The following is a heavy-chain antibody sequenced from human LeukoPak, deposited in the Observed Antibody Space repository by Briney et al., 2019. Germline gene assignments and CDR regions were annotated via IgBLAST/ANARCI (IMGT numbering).Heavy chain of an antibody. D-gene: IGHD6-19*01. V-gene: IGHV3-23*01. CDR1: DFTVSSNY. Sequence: GGSLRLSCASSDFTVSSNYMSWVRQAPGKGLEWVSAMSGTSGTTYYADSVKGRFTISRDNSKNTLYLQMNSLRAEDTAVYYCAKRPSIAVAGTYYFDCWGQGTLVTVSS. J-gene: IGHJ4*02. CDR2: MSGTSGTT. CDR3: AKRPSIAVAGTYYFDC.